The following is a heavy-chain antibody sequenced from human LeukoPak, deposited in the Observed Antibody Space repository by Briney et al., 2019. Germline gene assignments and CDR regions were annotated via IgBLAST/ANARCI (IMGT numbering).Heavy chain of an antibody. J-gene: IGHJ4*02. CDR1: GGSISSGDYY. CDR3: VGGSGSPDFDY. D-gene: IGHD3-10*01. V-gene: IGHV4-30-4*01. CDR2: MYYSGST. Sequence: PSQTLSLTCTVSGGSISSGDYYWSWIRQPPGKGLEWIAYMYYSGSTYYNPPLKSRVTISVDTSKNQFSLKLSSVTAADTAVYYCVGGSGSPDFDYWGQGTLVTVSS.